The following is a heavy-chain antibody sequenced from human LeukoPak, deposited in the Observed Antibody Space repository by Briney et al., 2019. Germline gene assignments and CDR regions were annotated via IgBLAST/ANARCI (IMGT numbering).Heavy chain of an antibody. J-gene: IGHJ4*02. CDR3: ARQSRDGSKTRGYYFDH. V-gene: IGHV5-51*01. Sequence: GESLKISCQVSGCIFTDYWIGWVRQMPGKGLESMGIIYPADSDTAYSPFFQGQVTISADKSISTVYLQWSSLKASDTAMYYCARQSRDGSKTRGYYFDHWGQGTLVTVSS. D-gene: IGHD3-10*01. CDR2: IYPADSDT. CDR1: GCIFTDYW.